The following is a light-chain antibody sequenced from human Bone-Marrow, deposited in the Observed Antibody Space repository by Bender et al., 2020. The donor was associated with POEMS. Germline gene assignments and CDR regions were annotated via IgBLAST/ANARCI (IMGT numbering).Light chain of an antibody. CDR2: DVT. Sequence: QSALTQPASVSGSPGQSITISCTGTSSDVGDYDHVSWYQQHPGKAPKLIVYDVTFRPPGVSNRFSGSKSGNTASLTISGLQAEDDSTYYCSSYTITNFGYVFGTGTKVTVL. CDR1: SSDVGDYDH. J-gene: IGLJ1*01. CDR3: SSYTITNFGYV. V-gene: IGLV2-14*03.